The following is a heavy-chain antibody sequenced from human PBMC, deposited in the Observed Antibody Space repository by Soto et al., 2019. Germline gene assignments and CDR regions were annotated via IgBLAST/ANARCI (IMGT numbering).Heavy chain of an antibody. CDR2: MNPNSGNT. CDR1: GYTFTSYD. D-gene: IGHD3-3*01. CDR3: ARVREYYDFWSGYFSHIDY. Sequence: ASVKVSCKASGYTFTSYDINWVRQATGQGLEWMGWMNPNSGNTGYAQKFQGRVTMTRNTSISTAYMELSSLRSEDTAVYYCARVREYYDFWSGYFSHIDYWGQGTLVTVSS. J-gene: IGHJ4*02. V-gene: IGHV1-8*01.